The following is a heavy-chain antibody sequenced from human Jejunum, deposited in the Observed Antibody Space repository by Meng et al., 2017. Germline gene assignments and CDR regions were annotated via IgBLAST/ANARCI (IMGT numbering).Heavy chain of an antibody. V-gene: IGHV4-4*02. Sequence: QVPLPEPGPGLVKPSGTLSLTCTVSGVSTTAPFYWTWIRQAPGKGLEWIGEVWPSGATYYNPSLSSRITISIDTSNNQFSLEVAFLTAADTAVYYCARAIRERYFDSWGQGTLVTVSS. CDR2: VWPSGAT. D-gene: IGHD1-14*01. CDR3: ARAIRERYFDS. J-gene: IGHJ4*02. CDR1: GVSTTAPFY.